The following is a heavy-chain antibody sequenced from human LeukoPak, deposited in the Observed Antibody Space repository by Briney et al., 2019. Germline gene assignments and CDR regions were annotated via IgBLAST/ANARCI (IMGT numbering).Heavy chain of an antibody. Sequence: ASVTVSCTASVYTLTGYYMHWVREAPGQGLEWMGWINSDSGGTSYVQRFQGRVTMTRDTSISTAYMELSRLISDDTAVYYCARPFGSSAYYYYWGQGTLVTVSS. D-gene: IGHD3-22*01. CDR2: INSDSGGT. J-gene: IGHJ4*02. CDR3: ARPFGSSAYYYY. CDR1: VYTLTGYY. V-gene: IGHV1-2*02.